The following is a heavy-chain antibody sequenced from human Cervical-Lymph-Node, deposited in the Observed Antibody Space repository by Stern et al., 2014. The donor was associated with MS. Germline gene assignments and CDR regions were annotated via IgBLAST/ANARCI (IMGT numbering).Heavy chain of an antibody. Sequence: VQLVESGPGLVKPSETLSLTCTVSGGSISSNYWSWIRQPPGKGLEWIGYLYYSGNTNYNPSLTSRVTTSVDTSKNQLSLSLSSVTAADTAVYYCARHGPPRRRDDSNHPNFDYWGPGTLVAVSS. V-gene: IGHV4-59*08. CDR2: LYYSGNT. CDR1: GGSISSNY. J-gene: IGHJ4*02. CDR3: ARHGPPRRRDDSNHPNFDY. D-gene: IGHD5-24*01.